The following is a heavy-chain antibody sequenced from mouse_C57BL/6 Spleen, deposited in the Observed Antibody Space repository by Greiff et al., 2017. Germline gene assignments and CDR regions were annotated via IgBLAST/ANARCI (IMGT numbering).Heavy chain of an antibody. CDR1: GYTFTSYW. CDR3: ARRGGSSGDY. V-gene: IGHV1-50*01. J-gene: IGHJ2*01. D-gene: IGHD1-1*01. Sequence: QVQLQQPGAELVKPGASVKLSCKASGYTFTSYWMQWVKQRPGQGLEWIGEIDPSDSYTNYNQKLKGKATLTVDTSSSTAYMQLSGLTSEDSAVYYCARRGGSSGDYWGQGTTLTVSS. CDR2: IDPSDSYT.